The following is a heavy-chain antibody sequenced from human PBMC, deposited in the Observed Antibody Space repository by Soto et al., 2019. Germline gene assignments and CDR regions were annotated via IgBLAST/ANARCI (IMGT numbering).Heavy chain of an antibody. D-gene: IGHD2-2*01. CDR2: IKSKTDGGTT. CDR1: GFTFSNAW. Sequence: GGSLRLSCAASGFTFSNAWMSWVRQAPGKGLEWVGRIKSKTDGGTTDYAAPVKGRFTISRDDSKNTLYLQMNSLKTEDTAVYYCTTEEGIPAAMFYYYMDVWGKGTTVTVSS. V-gene: IGHV3-15*01. CDR3: TTEEGIPAAMFYYYMDV. J-gene: IGHJ6*03.